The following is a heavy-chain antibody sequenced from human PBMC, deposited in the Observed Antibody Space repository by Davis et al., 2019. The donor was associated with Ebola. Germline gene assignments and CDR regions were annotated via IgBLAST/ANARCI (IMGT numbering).Heavy chain of an antibody. CDR3: STGYGATGAFDI. CDR1: GFSFTNAW. CDR2: IKGRSEGGTT. Sequence: PGGSLRLSCAASGFSFTNAWMSWVRQAPGKGLEWVGRIKGRSEGGTTHYAAPVKGRFTFSRDDAKSTVYLQMNSLETEDTAVYYCSTGYGATGAFDIWGQGTMVIVSS. V-gene: IGHV3-15*01. D-gene: IGHD3-9*01. J-gene: IGHJ3*02.